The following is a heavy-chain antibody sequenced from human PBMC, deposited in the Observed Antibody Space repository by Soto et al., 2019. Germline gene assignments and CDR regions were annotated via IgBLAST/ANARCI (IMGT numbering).Heavy chain of an antibody. Sequence: QVQLVQSGAEVKKPGSSVKVSCKASGVTFSSYAISWVRQAPGQGLEWMGGIIPIFGKANYAQKFQGRVTITADESTSTDYIELSSLRSEDTAVYYCARESNYYGSGSQQFDYWGQGSLVTVSS. CDR1: GVTFSSYA. V-gene: IGHV1-69*01. J-gene: IGHJ4*02. D-gene: IGHD3-10*01. CDR2: IIPIFGKA. CDR3: ARESNYYGSGSQQFDY.